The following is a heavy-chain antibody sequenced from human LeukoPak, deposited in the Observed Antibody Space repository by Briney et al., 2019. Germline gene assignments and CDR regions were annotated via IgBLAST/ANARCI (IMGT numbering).Heavy chain of an antibody. Sequence: SGTLSLTCAVSGGSISSNNWWSWVRQTPGKGLEWIGEMFHTGGTNYNPSLKSRVTISVDRSKNQFSLKLSSVTAADTAVYYCARDQSWGQGTMVTVSS. CDR2: MFHTGGT. CDR1: GGSISSNNW. CDR3: ARDQS. J-gene: IGHJ3*01. V-gene: IGHV4-4*02.